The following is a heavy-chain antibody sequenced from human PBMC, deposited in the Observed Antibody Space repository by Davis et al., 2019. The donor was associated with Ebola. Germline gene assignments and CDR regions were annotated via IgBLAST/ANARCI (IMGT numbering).Heavy chain of an antibody. Sequence: AASVKVSCKASGYTFTTYGISWVRQAPGQGLEWMGWISIYNLKTNHAQNFQDRVIVTADPYTNTAYMELRSLRSDDTAVYYCARYYGDFYWYLDLWGPGTLVTVSS. J-gene: IGHJ2*01. CDR2: ISIYNLKT. CDR3: ARYYGDFYWYLDL. V-gene: IGHV1-18*01. CDR1: GYTFTTYG. D-gene: IGHD4-17*01.